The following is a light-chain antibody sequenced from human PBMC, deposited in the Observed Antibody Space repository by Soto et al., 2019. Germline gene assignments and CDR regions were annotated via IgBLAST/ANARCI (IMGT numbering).Light chain of an antibody. V-gene: IGLV1-44*01. Sequence: QSVLTQPPSASATPGQRVTISCSGSSSNIGSNTVNWYQQLPGTAPKLLVYHNNLNSNNQRPSGVPERVSGSKSGTSASLAISGLQSEDEGDYYCAAWDDSLNGWVFGGGTKLTVL. J-gene: IGLJ3*02. CDR3: AAWDDSLNGWV. CDR1: SSNIGSNT. CDR2: SNN.